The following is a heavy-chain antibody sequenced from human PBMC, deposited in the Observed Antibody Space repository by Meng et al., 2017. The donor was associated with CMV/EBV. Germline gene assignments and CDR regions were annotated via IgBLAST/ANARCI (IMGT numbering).Heavy chain of an antibody. CDR2: IYWNDDK. Sequence: SGVGVGWIRQHPGKALEWLALIYWNDDKRYSPSLKSRLTITKDTSKNQVVLTMTNMDPVDTATYYCAHLHTYYDFWSGYYTGWFDPWGQGTLVTVSS. V-gene: IGHV2-5*01. CDR3: AHLHTYYDFWSGYYTGWFDP. D-gene: IGHD3-3*01. J-gene: IGHJ5*02. CDR1: SGVG.